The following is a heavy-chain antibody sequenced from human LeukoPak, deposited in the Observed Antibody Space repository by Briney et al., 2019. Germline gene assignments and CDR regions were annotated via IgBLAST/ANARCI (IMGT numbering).Heavy chain of an antibody. D-gene: IGHD5-24*01. CDR2: IGGSGTST. CDR1: GFTFSSYG. Sequence: GGSLRLSCAASGFTFSSYGMNWVRQAPGKGLEWVSTIGGSGTSTYYADSVKGRFTISRDNAKNSLYLQMNSLRAEDTAVYYCAREVRGGYDAFDIWGQGTMVTVSS. J-gene: IGHJ3*02. V-gene: IGHV3-21*01. CDR3: AREVRGGYDAFDI.